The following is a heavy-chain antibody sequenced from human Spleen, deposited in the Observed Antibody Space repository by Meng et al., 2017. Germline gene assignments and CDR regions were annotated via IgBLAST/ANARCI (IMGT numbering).Heavy chain of an antibody. D-gene: IGHD6-19*01. Sequence: QVRLRGSGPGMVKPSGTLSLACAVSGGSISTTKWWNWVRQTPGKGLEWVGEIYHSGSTNYNPSLKSRVTMSVDKSKNQFSLKLTSVTAADTAVYYCASYNSGWPQFDSWGQGILVTVSS. CDR2: IYHSGST. CDR3: ASYNSGWPQFDS. CDR1: GGSISTTKW. V-gene: IGHV4-4*02. J-gene: IGHJ4*02.